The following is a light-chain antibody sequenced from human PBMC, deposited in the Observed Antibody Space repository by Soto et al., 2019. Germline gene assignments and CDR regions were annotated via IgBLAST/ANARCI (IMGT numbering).Light chain of an antibody. CDR1: QNIYSN. J-gene: IGKJ1*01. CDR2: RAS. CDR3: QQYHNLWT. Sequence: IVMTQSPATLSVSPWERATLSCRASQNIYSNVAWYQQRPGQAPRLLIYRASTRATGTPARFSGSGSGTEFTLTITSLQSEDFALYYCQQYHNLWTFGRGTKVDIK. V-gene: IGKV3-15*01.